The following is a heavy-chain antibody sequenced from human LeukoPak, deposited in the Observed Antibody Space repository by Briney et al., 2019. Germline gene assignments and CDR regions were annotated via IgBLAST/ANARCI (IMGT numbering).Heavy chain of an antibody. J-gene: IGHJ6*02. Sequence: ASAKVSCKASGYTFTSYGISWVRQAPGQGLEWMGWISAYNGNTNYAQELQGRVTMTTDTSTSTAYMELRSLRSDDTAVYYCARDPYCSGGSCYTFYYYYYYGMDVWGQGTTVTVSS. CDR1: GYTFTSYG. CDR3: ARDPYCSGGSCYTFYYYYYYGMDV. CDR2: ISAYNGNT. D-gene: IGHD2-15*01. V-gene: IGHV1-18*01.